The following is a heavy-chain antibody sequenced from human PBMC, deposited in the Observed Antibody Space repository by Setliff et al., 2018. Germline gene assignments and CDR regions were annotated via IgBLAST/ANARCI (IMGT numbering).Heavy chain of an antibody. D-gene: IGHD3-10*01. J-gene: IGHJ4*02. CDR1: GYTFNNYG. V-gene: IGHV1-18*01. CDR2: VTIYNGNT. Sequence: RASVKVSCKASGYTFNNYGVAWVRQAPGQGLDWMGWVTIYNGNTKYAQNLQGGLTLSTDRSTNTVYMELGSLTTDDTAIYYCARVESMVRGKNILRHFDYWGQGTQVTVSS. CDR3: ARVESMVRGKNILRHFDY.